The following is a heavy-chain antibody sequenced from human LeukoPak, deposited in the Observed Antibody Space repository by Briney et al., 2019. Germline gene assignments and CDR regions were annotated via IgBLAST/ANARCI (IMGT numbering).Heavy chain of an antibody. D-gene: IGHD3-16*02. V-gene: IGHV4-4*02. Sequence: SETLSLTCDVSGGSIDSTNWWNWVRQPPGKGLEWIGEIHHDGRINYNPSLKSRVTLSVDKSKNQFSLRLNSATAADTAMYYCARSHDHLWGNYPDYWGQGPWSPSLQ. CDR1: GGSIDSTNW. CDR2: IHHDGRI. CDR3: ARSHDHLWGNYPDY. J-gene: IGHJ4*02.